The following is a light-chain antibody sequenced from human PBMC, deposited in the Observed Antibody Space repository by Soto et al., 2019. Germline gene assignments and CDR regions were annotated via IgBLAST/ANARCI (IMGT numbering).Light chain of an antibody. Sequence: QSALTQPASVSGSPGQSITISCTGTSSDVDGYNYVSWYQQHPGKAPKLMIYDVSNRPSGVSNRFSGSKSGNTASLTISGLQAEDEADYYCSSYTSSSTLIVGTGTKLTVL. J-gene: IGLJ1*01. CDR1: SSDVDGYNY. CDR3: SSYTSSSTLI. CDR2: DVS. V-gene: IGLV2-14*01.